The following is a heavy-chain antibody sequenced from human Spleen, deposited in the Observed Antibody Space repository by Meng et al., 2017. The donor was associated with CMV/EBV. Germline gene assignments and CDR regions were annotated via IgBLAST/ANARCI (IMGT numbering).Heavy chain of an antibody. Sequence: GGSLRLSCETSGYNFTSYWIGWVRQMPGKGLEWMGIINPGDSNTRYRPSFQGQVTISADKSISNAYLQWKSLTASDTAMYYCARQSGTYLPYYYSGMDVWGQGTTVTVSS. CDR2: INPGDSNT. CDR1: GYNFTSYW. J-gene: IGHJ6*02. CDR3: ARQSGTYLPYYYSGMDV. V-gene: IGHV5-51*01. D-gene: IGHD1-26*01.